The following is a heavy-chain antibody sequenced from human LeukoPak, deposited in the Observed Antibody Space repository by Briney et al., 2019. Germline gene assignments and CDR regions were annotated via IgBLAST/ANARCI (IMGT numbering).Heavy chain of an antibody. Sequence: GGSLRLSCAASGFTFSSYGMHWVRQAPGKGLEWVAVIWYDGSNKYYVDSVKGRFTISRDNAKNSLYLQMNSLRAEDTAVYYCARGLRVGDYWGQGTLVTVSS. V-gene: IGHV3-33*01. CDR3: ARGLRVGDY. CDR2: IWYDGSNK. J-gene: IGHJ4*02. CDR1: GFTFSSYG. D-gene: IGHD1-26*01.